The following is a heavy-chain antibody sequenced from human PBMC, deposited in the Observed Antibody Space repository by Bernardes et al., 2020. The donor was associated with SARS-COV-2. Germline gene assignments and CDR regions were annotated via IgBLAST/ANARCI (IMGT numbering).Heavy chain of an antibody. J-gene: IGHJ4*01. D-gene: IGHD6-6*01. Sequence: SETLSLTCTVSGGSVSNYYWSWIRQPAGKTLEWIGRVHSSGSASYNSTLNSRVTLSVDRSRNQFSLGLTSMTAGDTAVYYCARHASSAGPFDHWDRGTLVTVSS. V-gene: IGHV4-4*07. CDR1: GGSVSNYY. CDR3: ARHASSAGPFDH. CDR2: VHSSGSA.